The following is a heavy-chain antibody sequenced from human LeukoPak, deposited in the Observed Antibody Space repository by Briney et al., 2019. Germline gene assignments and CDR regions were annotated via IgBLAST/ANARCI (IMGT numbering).Heavy chain of an antibody. CDR3: ARDYTVVPAAGGYYYYGMDV. CDR1: GFTFSRHW. D-gene: IGHD2-2*01. V-gene: IGHV3-7*01. Sequence: PGGSLRLSCAASGFTFSRHWMYWVRQAPGKGLEWVANIKQDGSAKPYVDSVKGRFTISRDNAKNTLYLQMNSLRAGDTAVYYCARDYTVVPAAGGYYYYGMDVWGQGTTVTVSS. J-gene: IGHJ6*02. CDR2: IKQDGSAK.